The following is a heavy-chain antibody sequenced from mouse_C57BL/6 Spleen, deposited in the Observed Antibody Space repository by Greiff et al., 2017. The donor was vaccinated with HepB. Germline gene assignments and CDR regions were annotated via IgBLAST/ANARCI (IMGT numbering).Heavy chain of an antibody. V-gene: IGHV1-52*01. Sequence: QVQLQQPGAELVRPGSSVKLSCKASGYTFTSYWMHWVKQRPIQGLEWIGNSDPSDSETHYNQKFKDKATLTVDKSSSTAYMQLSSLTSEDSAVYYCASGYSNPFAYWGQGTLVTVSA. CDR3: ASGYSNPFAY. CDR2: SDPSDSET. J-gene: IGHJ3*01. D-gene: IGHD2-5*01. CDR1: GYTFTSYW.